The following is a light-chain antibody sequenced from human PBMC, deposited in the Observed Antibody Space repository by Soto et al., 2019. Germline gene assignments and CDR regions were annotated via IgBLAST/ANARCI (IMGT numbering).Light chain of an antibody. Sequence: QSALTQPASVSGSPGQSITISCTGTNSDICSRNLVSWYQQHPGIAPKLIIYEGSRRPSGISHRFSGSRSGNTASLTISGLRAEDEADYYCCSYANSGSFVFGTGTKVTVL. J-gene: IGLJ1*01. V-gene: IGLV2-23*01. CDR1: NSDICSRNL. CDR2: EGS. CDR3: CSYANSGSFV.